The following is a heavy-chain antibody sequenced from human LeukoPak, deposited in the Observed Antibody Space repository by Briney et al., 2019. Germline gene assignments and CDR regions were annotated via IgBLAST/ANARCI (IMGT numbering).Heavy chain of an antibody. V-gene: IGHV1-8*01. CDR3: ARVIPPVRYFWNSSAVAGLYYYYGMDV. J-gene: IGHJ6*02. CDR2: MNPNSGNT. Sequence: ASVKVSCKASGYTFTSYDINWVRQATGQGLEWMGWMNPNSGNTGYAQKFRGRVTMTRNNSISTAYMELSSMRSEDTAVYYCARVIPPVRYFWNSSAVAGLYYYYGMDVWGQGTTVTVSS. CDR1: GYTFTSYD. D-gene: IGHD6-19*01.